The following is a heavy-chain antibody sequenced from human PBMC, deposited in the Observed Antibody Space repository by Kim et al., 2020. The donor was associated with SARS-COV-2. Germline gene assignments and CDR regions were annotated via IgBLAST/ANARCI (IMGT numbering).Heavy chain of an antibody. V-gene: IGHV3-15*01. CDR3: TTELSYDY. D-gene: IGHD2-8*01. Sequence: GTTDYAAPVKGRFTISRDDSKNTLYLQMNSLKTEDTAVYYCTTELSYDYWGQGTLVTVSS. J-gene: IGHJ4*02. CDR2: GTT.